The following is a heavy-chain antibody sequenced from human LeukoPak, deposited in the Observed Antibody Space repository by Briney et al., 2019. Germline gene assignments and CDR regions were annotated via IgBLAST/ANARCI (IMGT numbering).Heavy chain of an antibody. V-gene: IGHV5-51*01. CDR2: IYPGYSGT. CDR1: GYSFTTYW. CDR3: ARLYYGSGGYYYGMDV. J-gene: IGHJ6*02. Sequence: PGESLKISCKGSGYSFTTYWIGWVRQMPGKGLEWMGIIYPGYSGTRYSPSFQGQVTISADKSISTAYPQWSSLKASDTAMYYCARLYYGSGGYYYGMDVWGQGTTVTVSS. D-gene: IGHD3-10*01.